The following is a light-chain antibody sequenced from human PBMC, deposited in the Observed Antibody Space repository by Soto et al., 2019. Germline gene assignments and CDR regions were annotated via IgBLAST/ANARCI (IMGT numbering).Light chain of an antibody. CDR3: QQSYSFPRT. V-gene: IGKV1-39*01. Sequence: DIQVTQSPSSLPASVGDRVIITCRASQSIGADLHWYQHKPGTAPKLPIYAASTLQSGVPSRVSGSGSGTDFTLTVNNLQPEDFETYYCQQSYSFPRTFGQGTKVDIK. CDR2: AAS. CDR1: QSIGAD. J-gene: IGKJ1*01.